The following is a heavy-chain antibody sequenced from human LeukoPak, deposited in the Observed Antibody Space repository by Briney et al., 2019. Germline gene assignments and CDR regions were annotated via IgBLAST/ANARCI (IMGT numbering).Heavy chain of an antibody. CDR3: ARVGAFTSYGFVL. J-gene: IGHJ3*01. CDR1: GFTVSSKY. CDR2: INTGGTK. Sequence: PGGSVRLFCAASGFTVSSKYMTWVRQAPGKGLEWVSLINTGGTKSYPDSVEGRFTISRDTSKSTLYLQMNTLRAEDTAVYYCARVGAFTSYGFVLWGQGTMVTVSS. D-gene: IGHD3-10*01. V-gene: IGHV3-53*01.